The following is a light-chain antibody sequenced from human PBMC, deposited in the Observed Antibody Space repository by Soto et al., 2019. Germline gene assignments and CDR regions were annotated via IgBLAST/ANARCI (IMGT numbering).Light chain of an antibody. CDR3: QQFGSSFIT. J-gene: IGKJ5*01. CDR1: QSVSSN. Sequence: EIVMTQSPATLSVSPWERATLSCRASQSVSSNLAWYQQKPGQAPRLLIYGASRRATGIPDRFSGSGSGTDFTLTISRLEPEDFAVYFCQQFGSSFITFGQGTRLEIK. V-gene: IGKV3-20*01. CDR2: GAS.